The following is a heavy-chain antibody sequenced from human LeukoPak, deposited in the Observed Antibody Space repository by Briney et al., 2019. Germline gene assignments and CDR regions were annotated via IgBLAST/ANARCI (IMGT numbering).Heavy chain of an antibody. V-gene: IGHV1-3*01. Sequence: GASVKVSCKASGYTFTSYAMHWVRQAPGQRLEWMGWINAGNGDTKYSQKFQGRVTITRDTSASTAYMELSSLRSEDTAVYYCARAYSVEQWLANYYYYGMDVWGQGTTVTVSS. D-gene: IGHD6-19*01. CDR3: ARAYSVEQWLANYYYYGMDV. CDR2: INAGNGDT. J-gene: IGHJ6*02. CDR1: GYTFTSYA.